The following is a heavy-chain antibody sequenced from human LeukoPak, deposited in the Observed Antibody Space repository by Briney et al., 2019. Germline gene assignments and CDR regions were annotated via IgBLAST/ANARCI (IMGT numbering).Heavy chain of an antibody. V-gene: IGHV3-9*01. Sequence: GGSLRLSCAASGFTFSSYAMHWVRQAPGKGLEWVSGITYKSGTIGYADSVKGRFTISRDNAKNSLYLQMNSLRAEDTALYYCAKGAYGSGTYYLLNWFDPWGQGTLVTVSS. CDR3: AKGAYGSGTYYLLNWFDP. J-gene: IGHJ5*02. D-gene: IGHD3-10*01. CDR1: GFTFSSYA. CDR2: ITYKSGTI.